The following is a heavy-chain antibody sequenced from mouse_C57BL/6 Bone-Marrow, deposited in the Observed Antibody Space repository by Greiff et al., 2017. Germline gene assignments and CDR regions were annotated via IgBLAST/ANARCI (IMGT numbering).Heavy chain of an antibody. J-gene: IGHJ2*01. CDR2: ISSGGDYI. D-gene: IGHD2-5*01. Sequence: DVHLVESGEGLVKPGGSLKLSCAASGFTFSSYAMSWVRQTPEKRLEWVAYISSGGDYIYYADTVKGRFTISRDNARNTLYLQMSSLKSEDTAMYYWTRDAYYSNRFDYWGQGTTLTVSS. CDR3: TRDAYYSNRFDY. V-gene: IGHV5-9-1*02. CDR1: GFTFSSYA.